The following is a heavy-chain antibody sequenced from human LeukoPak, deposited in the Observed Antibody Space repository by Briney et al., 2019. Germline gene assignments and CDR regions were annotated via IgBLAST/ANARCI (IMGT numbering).Heavy chain of an antibody. J-gene: IGHJ4*02. CDR1: GFTFSTYG. CDR3: ARGIGEDYFDY. Sequence: PGGSLRLSCAASGFTFSTYGFHWVRQAPGKGLEWVSFISSSSSYIYYADSVKGRFTISRDNAKNSLYLQMNSLRAEDTAVYYCARGIGEDYFDYWGQGTLVTVSS. V-gene: IGHV3-21*01. CDR2: ISSSSSYI. D-gene: IGHD1-26*01.